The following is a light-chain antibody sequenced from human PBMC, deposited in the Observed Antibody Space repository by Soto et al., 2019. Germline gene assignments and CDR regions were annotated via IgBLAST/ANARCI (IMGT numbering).Light chain of an antibody. CDR2: GAS. CDR1: QDIRNN. V-gene: IGKV1-33*01. J-gene: IGKJ4*01. Sequence: DIQMTQSPSSLSASVKDSVTITCQASQDIRNNLNWYQQKPGQAPKVLIYGASNLVTGVPSRFSGSGSGTHFTFTISNLQPEDIATYYCQQFDSLRRATFGGGTKVDI. CDR3: QQFDSLRRAT.